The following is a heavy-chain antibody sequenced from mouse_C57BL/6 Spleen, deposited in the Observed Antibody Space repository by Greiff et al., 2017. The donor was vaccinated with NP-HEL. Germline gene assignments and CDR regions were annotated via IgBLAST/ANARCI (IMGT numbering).Heavy chain of an antibody. Sequence: EVKLEESGPGLVKPSQSLSLTCSVTGYSITSGYYWNWIRQFPGNKLEWMGYISYDGSNNYNPSLKNRISITRDTSKNQFFLKLNSVTTEDTATYYCASVYYSNYHYYAMDYWGQGTSVTVSS. CDR1: GYSITSGYY. CDR2: ISYDGSN. J-gene: IGHJ4*01. CDR3: ASVYYSNYHYYAMDY. D-gene: IGHD2-5*01. V-gene: IGHV3-6*01.